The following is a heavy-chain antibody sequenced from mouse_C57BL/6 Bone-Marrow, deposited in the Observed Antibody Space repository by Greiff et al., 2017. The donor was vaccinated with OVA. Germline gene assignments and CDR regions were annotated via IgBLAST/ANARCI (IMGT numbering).Heavy chain of an antibody. CDR3: ARGGTSPFAY. CDR2: INPSTGGT. D-gene: IGHD4-1*01. V-gene: IGHV1-42*01. J-gene: IGHJ3*01. CDR1: GYSFTGYY. Sequence: VQLKQSGPELVKPGASVKISCKASGYSFTGYYMNWVKQSPEKSLEWIGEINPSTGGTTYNQKFKAKAPLPVDKSSSTSYMQLKSLTSEDSAVYYCARGGTSPFAYWGQGTLVTVSA.